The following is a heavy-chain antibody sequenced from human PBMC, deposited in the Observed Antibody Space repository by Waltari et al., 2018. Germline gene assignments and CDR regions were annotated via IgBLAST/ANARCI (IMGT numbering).Heavy chain of an antibody. D-gene: IGHD2-2*01. J-gene: IGHJ4*02. CDR1: GFTFSRYW. Sequence: EVQLVESGGGLVQPGGSLRLSCGASGFTFSRYWMSWVRQTPGKGLEWVANITYDGSQKYYVDSLKGRFTISRDNAKNSVYLQMNSLRVEDTAVYYCAKSRGFEYWGQGTLITVSS. CDR3: AKSRGFEY. CDR2: ITYDGSQK. V-gene: IGHV3-7*01.